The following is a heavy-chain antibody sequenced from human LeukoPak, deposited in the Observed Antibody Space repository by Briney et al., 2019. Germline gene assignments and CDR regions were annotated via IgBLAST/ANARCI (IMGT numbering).Heavy chain of an antibody. V-gene: IGHV4-39*01. D-gene: IGHD2-15*01. CDR1: GGSISSGPYY. Sequence: SETLSLTCTVSGGSISSGPYYWIWIRQHPGKGLEWIGYITYSGNTYYNPSLNSRVTIFIDMSKNQFSLKLSSVTATDTAVYYCARLVCGGGSCPAEFDYWGQGTLVTVSS. J-gene: IGHJ4*02. CDR2: ITYSGNT. CDR3: ARLVCGGGSCPAEFDY.